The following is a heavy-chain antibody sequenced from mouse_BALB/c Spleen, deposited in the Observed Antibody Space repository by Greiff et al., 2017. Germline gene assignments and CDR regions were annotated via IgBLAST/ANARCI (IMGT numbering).Heavy chain of an antibody. CDR3: ARDGKAAMDY. J-gene: IGHJ4*01. CDR1: GYAFSSYW. D-gene: IGHD2-1*01. V-gene: IGHV1-80*01. Sequence: VKLVESGAELVRPGSSVKISCKASGYAFSSYWMNWVKQRPGQGLEWIGQIYPGDGDTNYNGKFKGKATLTADKSSSTAYMQLSSLTSEDSAVYFCARDGKAAMDYWGQGTSVTVSS. CDR2: IYPGDGDT.